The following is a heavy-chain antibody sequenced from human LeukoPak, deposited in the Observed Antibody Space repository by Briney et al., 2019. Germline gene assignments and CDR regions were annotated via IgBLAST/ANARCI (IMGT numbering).Heavy chain of an antibody. CDR3: ARGGPLVLLWFGESQDY. CDR1: GYTFTGYY. Sequence: ASVKVSCKASGYTFTGYYMHWMRQAPGQGLEWMGRINPNSGGTNYAQKFQGRVTMTRDTSISTAYMELSRLRSDDTAVYYCARGGPLVLLWFGESQDYWGQGTLVTVSS. CDR2: INPNSGGT. V-gene: IGHV1-2*06. D-gene: IGHD3-10*01. J-gene: IGHJ4*02.